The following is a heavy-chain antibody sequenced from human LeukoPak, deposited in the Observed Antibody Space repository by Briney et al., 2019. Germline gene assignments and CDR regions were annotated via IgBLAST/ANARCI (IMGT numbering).Heavy chain of an antibody. D-gene: IGHD2-2*02. CDR1: GFTFSSYA. V-gene: IGHV3-30*01. J-gene: IGHJ2*01. CDR3: ARGQSLYCSSTSCYTRYFDL. Sequence: GGSLRLSCAASGFTFSSYAMHWVRQAPGKGLEWVAVISYDGSNKYYADSVKGRFTISRDNSKNTLYLQMNSLRAEDTAVYYCARGQSLYCSSTSCYTRYFDLWGRGTLVTVSS. CDR2: ISYDGSNK.